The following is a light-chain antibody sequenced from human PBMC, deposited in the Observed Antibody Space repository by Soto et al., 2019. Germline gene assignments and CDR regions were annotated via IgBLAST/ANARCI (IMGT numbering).Light chain of an antibody. CDR3: QQYNNWPPIT. Sequence: DIELTQSPDSLAVSPGERATISCKSSQSVSCSSNDRNFVAWYQQKAGQSPKLLLHWASIRESGVPDRFSGSASGTDFTLTISGLQAEDVAVYYCQQYNNWPPITFGQGTRLEIK. CDR1: QSVSCSSNDRNF. J-gene: IGKJ5*01. CDR2: WAS. V-gene: IGKV4-1*01.